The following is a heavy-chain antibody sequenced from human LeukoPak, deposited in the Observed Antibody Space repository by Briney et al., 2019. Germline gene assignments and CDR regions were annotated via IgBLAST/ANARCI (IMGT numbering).Heavy chain of an antibody. V-gene: IGHV4-34*01. CDR1: GGSFSGYY. Sequence: SETLSLTCAVYGGSFSGYYWSWIRQPPGKGLEWIGEINHSGSTKYNPSLKSRVTISVDTSKNQFSLKLSSVTAADTAVYYCARGGVCSSTSCYAGRFDYWGQGTLVTVS. CDR2: INHSGST. J-gene: IGHJ4*02. D-gene: IGHD2-2*01. CDR3: ARGGVCSSTSCYAGRFDY.